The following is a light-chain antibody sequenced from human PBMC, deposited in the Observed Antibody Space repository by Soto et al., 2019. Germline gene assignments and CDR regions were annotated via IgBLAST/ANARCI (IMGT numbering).Light chain of an antibody. CDR3: KQRSTRSPLS. V-gene: IGKV3-11*02. CDR2: DAS. CDR1: QSVGSY. Sequence: EIVVTQSPATLSLSPGERATLSCRTSQSVGSYLAWYQKKPGKAPRLLIYDASNRATGIPARFSGSGSGRDFTLPISSLEPDDVAAYYCKQRSTRSPLSFGGGTPVEIK. J-gene: IGKJ4*01.